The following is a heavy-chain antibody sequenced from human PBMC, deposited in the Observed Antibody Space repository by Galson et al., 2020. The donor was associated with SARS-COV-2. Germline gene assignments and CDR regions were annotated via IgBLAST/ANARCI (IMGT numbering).Heavy chain of an antibody. CDR2: ISYDGSNK. Sequence: GGSLRLSCAASGFIFSSYAMHWVRQAPGKGLEWVAVISYDGSNKYYADSVKGRFTISRDNSKNTLYLQMNSLRAEDTAVYYCARDYYDSSCYYNNWFGPWGQGTLVTVSS. V-gene: IGHV3-30*01. J-gene: IGHJ5*02. CDR1: GFIFSSYA. D-gene: IGHD3-22*01. CDR3: ARDYYDSSCYYNNWFGP.